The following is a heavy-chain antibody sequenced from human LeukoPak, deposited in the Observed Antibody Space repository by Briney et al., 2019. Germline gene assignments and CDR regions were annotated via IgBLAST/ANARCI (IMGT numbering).Heavy chain of an antibody. CDR1: GYTFNTYG. CDR3: ARCRASLRTPPYWYFDL. Sequence: ASVKVSCKASGYTFNTYGISWVRQAPGQGLEWMGWISADNGDTNYAKKVQGRVTMTTDTSTSTVYMELRSLRSDDTAVYYCARCRASLRTPPYWYFDLWGRGTLVTVS. V-gene: IGHV1-18*01. D-gene: IGHD5/OR15-5a*01. CDR2: ISADNGDT. J-gene: IGHJ2*01.